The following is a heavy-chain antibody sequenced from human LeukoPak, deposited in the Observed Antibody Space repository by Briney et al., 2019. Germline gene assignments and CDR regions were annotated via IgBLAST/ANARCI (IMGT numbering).Heavy chain of an antibody. CDR1: GFTFSSYA. CDR2: ISGSGGST. D-gene: IGHD1-1*01. Sequence: PGGSLRLSCAASGFTFSSYAMSWVRQAPGKGLEWVSAISGSGGSTYYADSVKGRFTISRDNSKNTLYLQMNSLRAEDTAVYYCAKDLGELERRGWFDPWGQGTLVTVSS. CDR3: AKDLGELERRGWFDP. J-gene: IGHJ5*02. V-gene: IGHV3-23*01.